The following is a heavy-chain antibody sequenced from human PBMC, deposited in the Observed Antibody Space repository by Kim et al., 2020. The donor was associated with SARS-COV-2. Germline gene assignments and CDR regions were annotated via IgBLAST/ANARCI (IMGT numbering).Heavy chain of an antibody. J-gene: IGHJ4*02. Sequence: VKGRFTTSRDNAKNSLYLQMNSLRAEDTAVYYCARDGWSVVVAAHYYFDYWGQGTLVTVSS. D-gene: IGHD2-15*01. V-gene: IGHV3-21*01. CDR3: ARDGWSVVVAAHYYFDY.